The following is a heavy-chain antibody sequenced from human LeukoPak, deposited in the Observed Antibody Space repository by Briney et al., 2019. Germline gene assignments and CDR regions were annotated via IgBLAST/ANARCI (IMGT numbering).Heavy chain of an antibody. Sequence: ASVKVSCKASGYTFTSYGISWVRQAPGQGLEWMGWMNPNSGNTGYAQKFQGRVTMTRNTSISTAYMELSSLRSEDTAVYYCARGLQYYYDSSGYYSHWGQGTLVTVSS. CDR2: MNPNSGNT. J-gene: IGHJ4*02. V-gene: IGHV1-8*02. CDR1: GYTFTSYG. D-gene: IGHD3-22*01. CDR3: ARGLQYYYDSSGYYSH.